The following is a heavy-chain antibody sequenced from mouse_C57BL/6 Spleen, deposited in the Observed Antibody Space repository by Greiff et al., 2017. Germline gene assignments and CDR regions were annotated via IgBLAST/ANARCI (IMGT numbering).Heavy chain of an antibody. Sequence: VHVKQSGPELVKPGASVKISCKASGYTFTDYYMNWVKQRHGKSLEWIGDINPNNGGTSYNQKFKGKATLTVDKSSSTAYMELRSLTSEDSAVYYCASYGNYGEVFAYWGQGTLVTVSA. CDR3: ASYGNYGEVFAY. CDR2: INPNNGGT. D-gene: IGHD2-1*01. CDR1: GYTFTDYY. J-gene: IGHJ3*01. V-gene: IGHV1-26*01.